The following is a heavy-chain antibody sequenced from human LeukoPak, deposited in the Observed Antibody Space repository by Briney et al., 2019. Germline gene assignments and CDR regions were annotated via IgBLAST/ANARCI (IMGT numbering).Heavy chain of an antibody. CDR2: FNPKDGET. V-gene: IGHV1-24*01. Sequence: GASVKVSCKVSGYTFTELSMHWVRQAPGKGLEWMGGFNPKDGETIYAQKFQGRVTMTGDTSTDTAYMELSSLRSEDTAVYYCATDDGQQQLVRHYWGQGTLVTVSS. D-gene: IGHD6-13*01. CDR1: GYTFTELS. J-gene: IGHJ4*02. CDR3: ATDDGQQQLVRHY.